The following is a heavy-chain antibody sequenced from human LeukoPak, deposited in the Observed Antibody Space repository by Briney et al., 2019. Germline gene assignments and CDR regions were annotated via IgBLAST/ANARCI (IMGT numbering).Heavy chain of an antibody. D-gene: IGHD3-3*01. CDR1: GYTFTSYD. CDR3: ARVDDDFWSGYSVAPSDY. V-gene: IGHV1-8*01. J-gene: IGHJ4*02. Sequence: ASVKVSCKASGYTFTSYDINWVRQATGQGLEWMGWMNPNSGNTGYAQKFQGRVTITADKSTSTAYMELSSLRSEDTAVYYCARVDDDFWSGYSVAPSDYWGQGTLVTVSS. CDR2: MNPNSGNT.